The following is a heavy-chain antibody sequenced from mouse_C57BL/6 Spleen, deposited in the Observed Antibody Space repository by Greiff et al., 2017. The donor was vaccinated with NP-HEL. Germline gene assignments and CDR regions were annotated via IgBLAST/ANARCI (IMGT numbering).Heavy chain of an antibody. J-gene: IGHJ2*01. CDR3: AKSYYGHLNYFDY. CDR1: GYTFTSYW. CDR2: IDPSDSET. D-gene: IGHD2-1*01. Sequence: VKLQQPGAELVRPGSSVKLSCKASGYTFTSYWMHWVKQRPIQGLEWIGNIDPSDSETHYNQKFKDKATLTVDKSSSTAYMQLSSLTSEDSAIYYCAKSYYGHLNYFDYWGQGTTLTVSS. V-gene: IGHV1-52*01.